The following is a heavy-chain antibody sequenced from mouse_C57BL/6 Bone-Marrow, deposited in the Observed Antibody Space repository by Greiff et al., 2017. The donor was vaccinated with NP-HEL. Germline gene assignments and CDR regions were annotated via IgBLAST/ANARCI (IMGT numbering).Heavy chain of an antibody. D-gene: IGHD1-1*01. CDR1: GFNIKDYY. V-gene: IGHV14-1*01. CDR2: IDPEDGDT. Sequence: VQLKQSGAELVRPGASVKLSCTASGFNIKDYYMHWVKQRPEQGLEWIGRIDPEDGDTEYAPKFQGKATMTADTSSNTAYLQLSSLTSEDTAVYYCTTSYYYGSSYGYAMDYWGQGTSVTVSS. CDR3: TTSYYYGSSYGYAMDY. J-gene: IGHJ4*01.